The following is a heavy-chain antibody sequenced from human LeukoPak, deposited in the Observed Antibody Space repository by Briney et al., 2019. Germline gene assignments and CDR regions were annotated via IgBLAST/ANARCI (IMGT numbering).Heavy chain of an antibody. D-gene: IGHD7-27*01. Sequence: SETLSLTCAVYGGSFSGYYWSWIRQPPGKGLGWIGEINHSGSTNYNPSLKSRVTISVDTSKNQFSLKLSSVTAADTAVYYYARDIANWGTYFDYWGQGTLVTVSS. V-gene: IGHV4-34*01. CDR3: ARDIANWGTYFDY. J-gene: IGHJ4*02. CDR2: INHSGST. CDR1: GGSFSGYY.